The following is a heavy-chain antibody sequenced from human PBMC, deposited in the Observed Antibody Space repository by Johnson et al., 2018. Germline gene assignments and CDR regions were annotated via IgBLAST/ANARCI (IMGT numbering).Heavy chain of an antibody. CDR3: AKVRRGLRRLDAFDT. D-gene: IGHD3-3*01. CDR1: GFAFSRSG. Sequence: QVQLVESGGGVVQPGRSLRLSCAASGFAFSRSGMHWFRQAPGKGLEWVGLISHDGSEHYYTVSVKGRFTISRDNSKNILYLQMNSLRPEDTALFYCAKVRRGLRRLDAFDTWGQGTMVTVSS. J-gene: IGHJ3*02. V-gene: IGHV3-30*18. CDR2: ISHDGSEH.